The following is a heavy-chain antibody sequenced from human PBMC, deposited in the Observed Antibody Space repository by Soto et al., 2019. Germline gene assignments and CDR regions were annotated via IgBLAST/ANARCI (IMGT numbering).Heavy chain of an antibody. CDR3: ARDDYGDRQGFFFDY. CDR1: GGSFSGYY. J-gene: IGHJ4*02. D-gene: IGHD4-17*01. V-gene: IGHV4-34*01. CDR2: INHSGST. Sequence: SETLSLTCAVYGGSFSGYYWSWIRQPPGKGLEWIGEINHSGSTNYNPSLKSRVTISVDTSKNQFSLKLSSVTAADTAVYYCARDDYGDRQGFFFDYWGQGTLVTVSS.